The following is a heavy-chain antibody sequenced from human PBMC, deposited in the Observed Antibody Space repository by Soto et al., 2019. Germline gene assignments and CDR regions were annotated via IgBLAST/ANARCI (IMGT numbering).Heavy chain of an antibody. J-gene: IGHJ6*02. D-gene: IGHD5-18*01. V-gene: IGHV1-69*06. CDR2: IIPIFGTA. Sequence: GASVKVSCKASGGTFSSYAISWVRQAPGQGLEWMGGIIPIFGTANYAQKFQGRVTITADKSTSTAYMELSSLRSEDTAVYYCAGGLVDTAMVSIGGMDVWGQGTAVTVSS. CDR3: AGGLVDTAMVSIGGMDV. CDR1: GGTFSSYA.